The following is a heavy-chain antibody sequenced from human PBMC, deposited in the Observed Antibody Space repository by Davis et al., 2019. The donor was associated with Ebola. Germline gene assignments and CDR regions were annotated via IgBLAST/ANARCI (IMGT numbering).Heavy chain of an antibody. Sequence: PSETLSLTCSVSGASLSSGSYYWSWIRQPPGKGLEWIGYIYSSGSTNYNPSPKSRVTIPEDTSRNQLPLMLTSVTAADTAVYYCATELTGDAFDVWGRGTMVTVSS. V-gene: IGHV4-61*01. CDR3: ATELTGDAFDV. CDR1: GASLSSGSYY. CDR2: IYSSGST. J-gene: IGHJ3*01. D-gene: IGHD1-1*01.